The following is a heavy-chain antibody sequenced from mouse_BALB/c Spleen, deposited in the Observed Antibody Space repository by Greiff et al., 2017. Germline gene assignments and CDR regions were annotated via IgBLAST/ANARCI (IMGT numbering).Heavy chain of an antibody. J-gene: IGHJ1*01. V-gene: IGHV1-67*01. CDR3: ARDGSSFWYFDV. CDR2: ISTYYGNT. D-gene: IGHD1-1*01. Sequence: QVQLQQSGPELVRPGVSVKISCKGSSYTFTDYAMHWVKQSHAKSLEWIGVISTYYGNTNYNQKFKGKATMTVDKSSSTAYMELARLTSEDSAVYYCARDGSSFWYFDVWGAGTTVTVSS. CDR1: SYTFTDYA.